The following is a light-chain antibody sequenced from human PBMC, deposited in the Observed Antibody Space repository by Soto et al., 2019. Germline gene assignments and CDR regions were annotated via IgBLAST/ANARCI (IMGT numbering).Light chain of an antibody. V-gene: IGKV1-5*03. CDR3: QHYNSYSEA. J-gene: IGKJ1*01. CDR1: QTISSW. CDR2: KAS. Sequence: DIQMTKSPSTLSGSVGDRVTIPCRAGQTISSWLAWYQQKPGKAPKLLIYKASTLKSGVPSRFSGSGSWTEFTLTISSLPSDDFATYYCQHYNSYSEAFGQGTKVDIK.